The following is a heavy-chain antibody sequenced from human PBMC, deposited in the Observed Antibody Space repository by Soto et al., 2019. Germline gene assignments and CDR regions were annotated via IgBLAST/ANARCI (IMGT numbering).Heavy chain of an antibody. Sequence: ASVKVSCKASGYTFTNYAMHWVRQAPGQRLEWMGWINAGNGNTKYSQRFQDRVTITRDTSASTAYMELSSLRSEDTAVYYCARDFRGELPYYYYGMDFSGQGTMVTVSS. CDR1: GYTFTNYA. D-gene: IGHD1-26*01. J-gene: IGHJ6*02. V-gene: IGHV1-3*01. CDR2: INAGNGNT. CDR3: ARDFRGELPYYYYGMDF.